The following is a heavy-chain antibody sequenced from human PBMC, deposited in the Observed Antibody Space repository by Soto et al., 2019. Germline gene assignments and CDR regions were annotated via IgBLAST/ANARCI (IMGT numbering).Heavy chain of an antibody. CDR1: GYIFTNFY. D-gene: IGHD3-16*01. Sequence: QVQLVQSGAEVKKPGASVRLACKASGYIFTNFYIHWVRQAPGQGLEWMGLINPGDGGTAYAQQFRRRVSVTSDTSTNTVYMELSSLTAEDTAVYYCAREAGGFESWGQGTLVTVSS. J-gene: IGHJ4*02. CDR2: INPGDGGT. V-gene: IGHV1-46*01. CDR3: AREAGGFES.